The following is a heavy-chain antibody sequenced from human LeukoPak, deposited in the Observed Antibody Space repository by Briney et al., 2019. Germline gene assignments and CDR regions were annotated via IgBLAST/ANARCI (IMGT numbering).Heavy chain of an antibody. CDR3: AKDHGTAVAGFYY. CDR1: GFSLSTYG. CDR2: ITGTGGST. Sequence: PGGSLRLSCAASGFSLSTYGVSWVRQPPGKGLEWVSGITGTGGSTYYADSVKGRFTVSRDTSKNTLYLQMNSQRAEDTAIYYCAKDHGTAVAGFYYWGQGTLVTVSS. V-gene: IGHV3-23*01. D-gene: IGHD6-19*01. J-gene: IGHJ4*02.